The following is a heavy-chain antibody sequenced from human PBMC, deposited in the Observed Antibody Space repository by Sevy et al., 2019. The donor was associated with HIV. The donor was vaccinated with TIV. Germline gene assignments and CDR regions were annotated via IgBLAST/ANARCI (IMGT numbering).Heavy chain of an antibody. V-gene: IGHV1-2*02. CDR1: GYTFTGYY. Sequence: ASVKVSCKASGYTFTGYYMHWVRRAPGQGLEWVGWINPNSGDTNYAQKFQGRVTMTRDTSINTAYMELSSLRPDDTAIYYCTNTGNGFDYWGQGTLVTVSS. CDR2: INPNSGDT. J-gene: IGHJ4*02. D-gene: IGHD2-8*01. CDR3: TNTGNGFDY.